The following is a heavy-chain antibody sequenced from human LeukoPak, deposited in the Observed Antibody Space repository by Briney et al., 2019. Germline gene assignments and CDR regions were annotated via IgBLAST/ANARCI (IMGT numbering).Heavy chain of an antibody. CDR3: AKDGAPGSSFRVGSYYFDY. CDR1: GLTFSSYG. CDR2: VRYDGSNK. Sequence: GGSLRLSCAASGLTFSSYGMHWVRQAPGKGLEWVAFVRYDGSNKYYADSVKGRFTISRDNSKNTLYLQMNSLRAEDTAVYYCAKDGAPGSSFRVGSYYFDYWGQGTLVTVSS. D-gene: IGHD2-15*01. J-gene: IGHJ4*02. V-gene: IGHV3-30*02.